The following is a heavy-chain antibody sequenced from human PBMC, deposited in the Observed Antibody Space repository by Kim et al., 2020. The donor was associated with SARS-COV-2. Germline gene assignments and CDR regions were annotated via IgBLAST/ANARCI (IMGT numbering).Heavy chain of an antibody. J-gene: IGHJ4*02. CDR3: VKEAGYSCVVVDYYFDS. Sequence: GGSLRLSCVASGFTLSNYGMHWVRQAPGKGLEWVGIVSYEGSNTYYSGAVKGRFTISRDNSKNTVLLQMNGLRTEDTALYYCVKEAGYSCVVVDYYFDSWGQGTLVTVSS. V-gene: IGHV3-30*18. CDR2: VSYEGSNT. CDR1: GFTLSNYG. D-gene: IGHD2-2*01.